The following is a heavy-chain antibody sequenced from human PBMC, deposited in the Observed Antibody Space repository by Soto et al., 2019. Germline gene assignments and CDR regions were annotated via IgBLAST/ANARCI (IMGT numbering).Heavy chain of an antibody. CDR2: IYYSGST. V-gene: IGHV4-59*08. J-gene: IGHJ6*02. D-gene: IGHD6-19*01. CDR1: GGSISSYY. CDR3: AMAGTDGYNYYYYYGMDV. Sequence: PSETLSLTCTVSGGSISSYYWSWIRQPPGKGLEWIGYIYYSGSTNYNPSLKSRVTISVDTSKNQFSLKLSSVTAADTAVYYCAMAGTDGYNYYYYYGMDVWGQGTTVT.